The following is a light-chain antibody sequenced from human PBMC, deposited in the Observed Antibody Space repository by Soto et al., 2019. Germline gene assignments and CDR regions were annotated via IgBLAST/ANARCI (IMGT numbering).Light chain of an antibody. J-gene: IGKJ1*01. Sequence: DIVMTQSPDSLAVSLGERATIHCRSSQSVLFNSNNKNYLAWYQQRPGQPPKLLIYWASTRRSGVPDRYSGSGSGTNFTLTICSLQADYVAVYYCLQYYTPPQPFGQGTKVEIK. CDR3: LQYYTPPQP. CDR1: QSVLFNSNNKNY. V-gene: IGKV4-1*01. CDR2: WAS.